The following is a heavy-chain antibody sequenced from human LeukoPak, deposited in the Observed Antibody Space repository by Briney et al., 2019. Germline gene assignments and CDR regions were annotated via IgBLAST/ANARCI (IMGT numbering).Heavy chain of an antibody. CDR3: ARVPGYYYYGMDV. Sequence: SETLSLTCTVSGGSISSYYWSWIRQPPGKGLEWIGYIYYSGITNYNPSLKSRVTISVDTSKNQFSLKLSSVTAADTAVYYCARVPGYYYYGMDVWGQGTTVTVSS. J-gene: IGHJ6*02. CDR2: IYYSGIT. D-gene: IGHD2-8*02. CDR1: GGSISSYY. V-gene: IGHV4-59*01.